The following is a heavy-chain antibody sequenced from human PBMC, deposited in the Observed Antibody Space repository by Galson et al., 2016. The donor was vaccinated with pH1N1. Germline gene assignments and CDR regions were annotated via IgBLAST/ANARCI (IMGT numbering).Heavy chain of an antibody. CDR3: ARHFHGDYALD. D-gene: IGHD4-17*01. J-gene: IGHJ4*02. V-gene: IGHV4-39*01. CDR2: VYYSGIT. Sequence: SETLSLTCTVSGGPISSSSYYWGWIRQPPGKGLEWIGSVYYSGITYYNPSLKSRVTISVDTSKKQFSLKLSSVTAADTAVYYCARHFHGDYALDWGQGTLVTVSS. CDR1: GGPISSSSYY.